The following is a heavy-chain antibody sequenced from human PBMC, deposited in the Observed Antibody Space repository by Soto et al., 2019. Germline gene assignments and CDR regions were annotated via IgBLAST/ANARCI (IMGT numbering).Heavy chain of an antibody. J-gene: IGHJ3*02. CDR1: GGSISSLY. D-gene: IGHD6-6*01. V-gene: IGHV4-4*07. Sequence: PSETLSLTCTVSGGSISSLYWNWIRLSAGKGLEWIGRIYLSGTTTYNPSLQSRVTMSVDTSKNQFSLKLNSLTAADTAVYYCARSPSTSSIGTFDIWGQGTKVTVS. CDR2: IYLSGTT. CDR3: ARSPSTSSIGTFDI.